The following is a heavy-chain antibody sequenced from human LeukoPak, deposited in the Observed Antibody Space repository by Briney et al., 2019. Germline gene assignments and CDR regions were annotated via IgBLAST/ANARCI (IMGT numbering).Heavy chain of an antibody. CDR2: IKLDGSEK. D-gene: IGHD4/OR15-4a*01. V-gene: IGHV3-7*01. CDR1: GFTFSSYW. CDR3: AGLDYGQDY. J-gene: IGHJ4*02. Sequence: GGSLRLSCAASGFTFSSYWMSWVRQAPGKGLEWVANIKLDGSEKYYVDSVKGRFTISRDNAKKSLYLQMNSLRAEDTAVYYCAGLDYGQDYWGQGTLVTVSS.